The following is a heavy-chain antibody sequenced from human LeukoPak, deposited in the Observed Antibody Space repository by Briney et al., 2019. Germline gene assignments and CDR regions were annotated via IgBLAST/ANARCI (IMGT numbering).Heavy chain of an antibody. Sequence: SETLSLTCTVSGGSISSYYWSWIRQPPGKGLEWIGYIYYSGSTNYNPSLKSRVTISVDTSKNQFSLKLSSVTAADTAVYYCARGGEHPSRYSNTWSTFDYWGQGTLITVSS. CDR2: IYYSGST. D-gene: IGHD6-13*01. CDR1: GGSISSYY. CDR3: ARGGEHPSRYSNTWSTFDY. V-gene: IGHV4-59*01. J-gene: IGHJ4*02.